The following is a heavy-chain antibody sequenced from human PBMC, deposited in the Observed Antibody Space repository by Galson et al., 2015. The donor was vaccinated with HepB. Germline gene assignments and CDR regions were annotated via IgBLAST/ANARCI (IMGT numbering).Heavy chain of an antibody. CDR1: GYTFTSYG. J-gene: IGHJ6*03. CDR2: ISAYNGNT. Sequence: SVKVSCKASGYTFTSYGISWVRQAPGQGLEWMGWISAYNGNTNYAQKLQGRVTMTTDTSTSTAYMELRSLRSDDTAVYYCARDDWNDVGLSYYYYMDVWGKGTTVTVSS. CDR3: ARDDWNDVGLSYYYYMDV. V-gene: IGHV1-18*01. D-gene: IGHD1-1*01.